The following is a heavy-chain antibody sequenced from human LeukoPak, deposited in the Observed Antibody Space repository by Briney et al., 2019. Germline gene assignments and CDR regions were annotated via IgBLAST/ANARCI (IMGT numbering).Heavy chain of an antibody. CDR2: ISTSSSYT. D-gene: IGHD6-13*01. J-gene: IGHJ6*02. CDR3: ARVGPRLAAAANNYYYYYGLDV. V-gene: IGHV3-11*06. Sequence: PGGSLRLSCAASGFTFSDYYMSWIRQVPGQGLEWVSYISTSSSYTNYADSVKGRFTISRDNAKNSLYLQMNSLRAEDTAVYYCARVGPRLAAAANNYYYYYGLDVWGQGTAVTVSS. CDR1: GFTFSDYY.